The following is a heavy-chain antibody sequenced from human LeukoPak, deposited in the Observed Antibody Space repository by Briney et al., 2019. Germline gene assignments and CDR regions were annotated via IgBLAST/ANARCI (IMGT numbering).Heavy chain of an antibody. Sequence: GRSLRLSCAASGVTFDDYAMRWVRHAPGKGLEWVSGISWNSGSIDYADSVKGRFTISRDNAKNSLYLQINSLRAEDTALYYCAKDWSLNYYDSSGLGYYGMDVWGQGTTVTVSS. V-gene: IGHV3-9*01. CDR3: AKDWSLNYYDSSGLGYYGMDV. D-gene: IGHD3-22*01. J-gene: IGHJ6*02. CDR2: ISWNSGSI. CDR1: GVTFDDYA.